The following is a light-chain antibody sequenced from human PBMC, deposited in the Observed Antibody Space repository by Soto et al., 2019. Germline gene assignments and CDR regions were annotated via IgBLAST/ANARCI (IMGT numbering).Light chain of an antibody. V-gene: IGLV1-40*01. J-gene: IGLJ1*01. CDR2: ANS. Sequence: QSLLTQPPSVSGAPGQRVTISCTGSSSNIGAGYDVHWYQQVPGTAPKLLIYANSNRPSGVPDRFSGSKSGTSASLGITGLQAEDEADYYCQSYDSSLSGHVFGTGTKVTVL. CDR1: SSNIGAGYD. CDR3: QSYDSSLSGHV.